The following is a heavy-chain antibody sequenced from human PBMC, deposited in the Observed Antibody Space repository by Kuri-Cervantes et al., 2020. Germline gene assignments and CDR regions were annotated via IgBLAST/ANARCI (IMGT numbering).Heavy chain of an antibody. V-gene: IGHV4-59*01. CDR3: ARTRGTLGVDY. D-gene: IGHD1-26*01. CDR2: IYNNGRT. J-gene: IGHJ4*02. CDR1: GGSIYSYY. Sequence: GSLRLSCTVSGGSIYSYYWSWIRQPPGKGLEWIGYIYNNGRTNYSPSLKSRVTIPVDTSKNQFSLKLSSVTAADTAMYYCARTRGTLGVDYWGQGTLVTVSS.